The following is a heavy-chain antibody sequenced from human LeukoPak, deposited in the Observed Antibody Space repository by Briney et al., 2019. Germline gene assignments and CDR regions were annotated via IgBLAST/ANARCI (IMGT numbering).Heavy chain of an antibody. D-gene: IGHD4-17*01. CDR3: AKGPYGDYPRFDP. J-gene: IGHJ5*02. CDR1: GFTFRNHA. V-gene: IGHV3-30*02. Sequence: GGSLRLSCAASGFTFRNHAMNWVRQPPGKGLEWVAFIHYDGSNKYYADSVKGRFTISRDNSKNTLYLQMNSLRAEDTAVYYCAKGPYGDYPRFDPWGQGTLVTVSS. CDR2: IHYDGSNK.